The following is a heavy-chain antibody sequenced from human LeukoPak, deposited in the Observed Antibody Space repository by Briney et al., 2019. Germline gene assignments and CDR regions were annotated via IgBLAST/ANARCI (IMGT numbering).Heavy chain of an antibody. CDR2: IYTSGST. V-gene: IGHV4-61*02. Sequence: SQTLSLTRTVSSASISSGNYYWSWIRQPAGKGLEWIGRIYTSGSTNYNPSLKSRVTISLDTSKNQLSLKLSSVTAAETAVYFCAREEVRGVIGGNYMDVWGKGTTFTVSS. J-gene: IGHJ6*03. D-gene: IGHD3-10*01. CDR3: AREEVRGVIGGNYMDV. CDR1: SASISSGNYY.